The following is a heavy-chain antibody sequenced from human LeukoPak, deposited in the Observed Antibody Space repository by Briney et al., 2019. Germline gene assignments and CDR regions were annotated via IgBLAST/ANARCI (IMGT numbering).Heavy chain of an antibody. J-gene: IGHJ4*02. V-gene: IGHV3-21*01. CDR3: ARDPGYDSSGYFTDY. D-gene: IGHD3-22*01. Sequence: GGSLRLSCAASGFTFSSYSMNWVRQAPGKGLEWVSSISSSSYIYDADSVKGRFTISRENAKNSLYLQMNSLRAEDTAVYYCARDPGYDSSGYFTDYWGQGTLVTVSS. CDR2: ISSSSYI. CDR1: GFTFSSYS.